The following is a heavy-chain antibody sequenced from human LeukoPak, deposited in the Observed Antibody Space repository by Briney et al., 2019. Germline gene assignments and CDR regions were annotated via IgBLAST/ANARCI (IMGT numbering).Heavy chain of an antibody. D-gene: IGHD2-2*01. CDR3: ARERCSSTSCYLFGYWFDP. J-gene: IGHJ5*02. V-gene: IGHV1-18*01. CDR1: GYTFTSYG. Sequence: GASIKVSCKASGYTFTSYGITWVRQAPGQGLEWMGWISGYNGNTNYAQKIRGRVTMTTDTSTSTAHMELRSLRSDDTAVYYCARERCSSTSCYLFGYWFDPWGQGTLVTVSS. CDR2: ISGYNGNT.